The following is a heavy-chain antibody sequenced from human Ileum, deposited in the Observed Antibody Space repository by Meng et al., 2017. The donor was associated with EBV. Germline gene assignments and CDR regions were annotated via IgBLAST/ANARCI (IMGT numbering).Heavy chain of an antibody. Sequence: KLRESGPGLVKPSETLSLTCTVSGGSISSSSYYWAWIRQPPGEGLEWIGSVVYSGTTYYTSSLKSRVSISVDTSKNQFSLKLSSVTAADTAVYYCARHHHSPTFDYWGQGTLVTVSS. CDR1: GGSISSSSYY. J-gene: IGHJ4*02. CDR2: VVYSGTT. CDR3: ARHHHSPTFDY. D-gene: IGHD1-14*01. V-gene: IGHV4-39*01.